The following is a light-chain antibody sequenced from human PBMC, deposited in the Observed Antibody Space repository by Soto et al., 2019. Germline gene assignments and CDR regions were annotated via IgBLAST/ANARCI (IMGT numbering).Light chain of an antibody. J-gene: IGKJ2*01. Sequence: EIVLTQSPGTLSSSPGERATLSCRASQSVSSSHLAWYQQKPGQAPRLPIYGASSRATGIPDRFSGSGSWTDFTLTISRLEPEDFAVYFCQQYGASPMYTFGQGTKLEI. CDR1: QSVSSSH. CDR3: QQYGASPMYT. CDR2: GAS. V-gene: IGKV3-20*01.